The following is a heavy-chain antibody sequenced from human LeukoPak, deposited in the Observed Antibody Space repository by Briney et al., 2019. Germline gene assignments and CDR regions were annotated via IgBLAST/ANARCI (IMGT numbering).Heavy chain of an antibody. D-gene: IGHD1/OR15-1a*01. J-gene: IGHJ6*02. Sequence: SQTLSLTCTVSGGSISSGGYYWRWIRQHPGKGLEWIGYIYYSGSTYYNPSLKSRVTISVDTSKNQFSLKLSSVTAADTAVYYCANKPCKGCGMDVWGQGTTVTVSS. CDR2: IYYSGST. CDR1: GGSISSGGYY. CDR3: ANKPCKGCGMDV. V-gene: IGHV4-31*03.